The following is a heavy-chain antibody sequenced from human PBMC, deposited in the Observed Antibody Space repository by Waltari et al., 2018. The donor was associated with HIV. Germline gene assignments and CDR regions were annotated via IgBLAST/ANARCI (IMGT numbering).Heavy chain of an antibody. CDR2: IKQDGSEK. Sequence: EVQLVESGGGLVQPGGSLRLSCAASGFPFRSYWMSWGRQAPGKGLEWVGNIKQDGSEKYYGESVNGRFTISRDNAENSLYLQMNSLRAEDTAVYYCARGGFYGSGSKVNWGQGTLVTVSS. J-gene: IGHJ4*02. D-gene: IGHD3-10*01. CDR1: GFPFRSYW. CDR3: ARGGFYGSGSKVN. V-gene: IGHV3-7*04.